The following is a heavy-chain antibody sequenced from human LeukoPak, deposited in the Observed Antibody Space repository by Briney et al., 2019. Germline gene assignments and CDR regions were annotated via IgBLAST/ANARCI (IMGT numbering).Heavy chain of an antibody. CDR2: ISSSGSTI. D-gene: IGHD2-2*01. CDR3: ARVLSSSYCSSTSCQTGAFDI. CDR1: GFTFSDYY. J-gene: IGHJ3*02. Sequence: GGSLRLSCAASGFTFSDYYVSWIRQAPGKGLEWVSYISSSGSTIYYADSVKGRFTISRDNAKNSLYLQMNSLRAEDTAVYYCARVLSSSYCSSTSCQTGAFDIWGQGTMVTVSS. V-gene: IGHV3-11*01.